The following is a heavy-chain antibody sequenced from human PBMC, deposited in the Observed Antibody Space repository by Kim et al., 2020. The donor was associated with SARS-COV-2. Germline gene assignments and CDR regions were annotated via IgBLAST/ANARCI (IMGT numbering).Heavy chain of an antibody. J-gene: IGHJ6*02. D-gene: IGHD7-27*01. Sequence: GGSLRLSCAASGFTFSSYAMSWVRQAPGKGLEWVSAISGSGGSTYYADSVKGRFTISRDNSKNTLYLQMNGLRAEDTAVYYCAKGKNWGPSGEDVWGQGTTVTVSS. V-gene: IGHV3-23*01. CDR1: GFTFSSYA. CDR2: ISGSGGST. CDR3: AKGKNWGPSGEDV.